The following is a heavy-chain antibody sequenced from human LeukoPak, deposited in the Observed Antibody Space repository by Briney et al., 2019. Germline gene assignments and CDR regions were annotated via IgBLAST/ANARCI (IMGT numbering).Heavy chain of an antibody. V-gene: IGHV4-59*01. Sequence: SKTLSLTCTVSGGSISSYYWSWIRQPPGKGLEWIGYIYYSGSTNYNPSLKSRVTISVDTSKNQFSLKLSSVTAADTAVYYCARLDSRITIFGVVPPDVWGKGTTVTVSS. CDR3: ARLDSRITIFGVVPPDV. CDR2: IYYSGST. J-gene: IGHJ6*04. CDR1: GGSISSYY. D-gene: IGHD3-3*01.